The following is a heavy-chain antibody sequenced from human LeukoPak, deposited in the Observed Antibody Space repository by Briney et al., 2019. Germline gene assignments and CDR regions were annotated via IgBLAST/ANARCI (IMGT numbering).Heavy chain of an antibody. CDR1: GFTFSSYW. D-gene: IGHD2-2*01. Sequence: GRSLRLSCAASGFTFSSYWMSWVRQAPGKGLEWVANIKQDGSEKYYVDSVKGRFTISRDNAKNSLYLQMNSLRAEDTAVYYCARDRYCSSTSCYYYYYMDVWGKGTTVTVSS. CDR2: IKQDGSEK. CDR3: ARDRYCSSTSCYYYYYMDV. V-gene: IGHV3-7*01. J-gene: IGHJ6*03.